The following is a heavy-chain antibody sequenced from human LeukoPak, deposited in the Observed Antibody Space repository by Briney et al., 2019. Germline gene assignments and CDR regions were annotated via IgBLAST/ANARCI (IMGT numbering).Heavy chain of an antibody. J-gene: IGHJ4*02. CDR2: ISSGSNYI. CDR3: ARDSAEYDFDY. D-gene: IGHD3-16*01. Sequence: GGSLRLSCVASGFTFSTSRTNWVRQAPGKGLEWVSSISSGSNYIYNADSVKGRFTISRGNAKNSLYLQMNSLRAEDTAVYYCARDSAEYDFDYWGQGTLVTVSS. V-gene: IGHV3-21*01. CDR1: GFTFSTSR.